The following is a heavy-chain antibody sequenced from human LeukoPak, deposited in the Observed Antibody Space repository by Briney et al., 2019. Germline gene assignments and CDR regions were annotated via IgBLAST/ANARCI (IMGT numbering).Heavy chain of an antibody. Sequence: GESLKISCKGSGYSFTSYWIGWVRQMPGKDLEWMGIIYPGDSDTRYSPSFQGHVTISADKSIKTAYLQWNSLEASDTAIYYCARPRMYGGNSQWYFDLWGRGTLVTVSS. J-gene: IGHJ2*01. CDR1: GYSFTSYW. D-gene: IGHD4-23*01. V-gene: IGHV5-51*01. CDR3: ARPRMYGGNSQWYFDL. CDR2: IYPGDSDT.